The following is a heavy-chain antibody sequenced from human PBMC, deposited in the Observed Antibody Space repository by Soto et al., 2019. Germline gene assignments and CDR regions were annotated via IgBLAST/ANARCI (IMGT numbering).Heavy chain of an antibody. CDR1: GYTFTTHD. Sequence: QVQLVQSGAEAKRPGASVKVSCKASGYTFTTHDIHWVRQAPGQGLEGMGWINTNTNSTDCAQKFQGRVTLTWNTSISTAYLELRRLKFDDTAVYYCAREVVEVVETTSLWFDPWGQGTLVTVSS. D-gene: IGHD2-15*01. J-gene: IGHJ5*02. CDR2: INTNTNST. CDR3: AREVVEVVETTSLWFDP. V-gene: IGHV1-8*01.